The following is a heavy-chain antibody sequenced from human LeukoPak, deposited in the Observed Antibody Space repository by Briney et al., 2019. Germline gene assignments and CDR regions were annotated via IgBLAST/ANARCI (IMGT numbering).Heavy chain of an antibody. D-gene: IGHD3-10*01. CDR3: ARIYGSGSYVDY. J-gene: IGHJ4*02. CDR1: GGSISSHL. Sequence: SKTLSLTCTVSGGSISSHLRTWIRQPPGKGLECIGYIFYSGRTNYNPSLKSRVTISADTSKNQFSLKLSSVTDADTAVYYCARIYGSGSYVDYWGQGTLVTVSS. CDR2: IFYSGRT. V-gene: IGHV4-59*11.